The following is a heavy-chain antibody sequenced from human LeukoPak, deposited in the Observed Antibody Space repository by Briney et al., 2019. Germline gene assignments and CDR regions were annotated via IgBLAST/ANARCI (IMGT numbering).Heavy chain of an antibody. V-gene: IGHV6-1*01. CDR3: VRGNYVWGSYRTNWFDP. CDR1: GDSVSSNSAA. CDR2: TYHRSKWYN. J-gene: IGHJ5*02. D-gene: IGHD3-16*02. Sequence: SQTLSLTCAISGDSVSSNSAAWNWIRQSPSRGLEWLGRTYHRSKWYNDYAVSVKSRITINPDTSKNQFSLQLNSVTPEDTAVYYCVRGNYVWGSYRTNWFDPWGQGTLVTVSS.